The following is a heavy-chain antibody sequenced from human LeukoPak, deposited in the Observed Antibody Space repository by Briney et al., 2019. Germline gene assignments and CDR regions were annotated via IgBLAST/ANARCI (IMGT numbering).Heavy chain of an antibody. CDR2: IIPIFGTA. J-gene: IGHJ4*02. V-gene: IGHV1-69*05. Sequence: SVKVSCKASGGTFSSYAISWVRQAPGQGLEWMGGIIPIFGTANYAQKFQGRAAITRDTSTATAYLELSSLTSEDTAVYYCARAIRYQLLSDYWGQGTLVTVSS. CDR3: ARAIRYQLLSDY. CDR1: GGTFSSYA. D-gene: IGHD2-2*01.